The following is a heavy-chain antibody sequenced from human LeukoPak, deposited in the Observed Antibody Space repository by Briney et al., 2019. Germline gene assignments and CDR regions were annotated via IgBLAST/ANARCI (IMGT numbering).Heavy chain of an antibody. Sequence: PGGSLRLSCAASGFTFSSYAMSWVRRAPGKGLEWVSVISGSGGSTYYADSVKGRFTISRDNSKNTLYLQMNSLRAEDTAVYYCAKDMQYSSSCLDYWGQGTLVTVSS. D-gene: IGHD6-13*01. CDR3: AKDMQYSSSCLDY. J-gene: IGHJ4*02. CDR1: GFTFSSYA. CDR2: ISGSGGST. V-gene: IGHV3-23*01.